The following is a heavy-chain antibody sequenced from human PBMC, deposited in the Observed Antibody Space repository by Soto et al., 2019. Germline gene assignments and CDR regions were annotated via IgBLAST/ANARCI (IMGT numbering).Heavy chain of an antibody. J-gene: IGHJ4*01. V-gene: IGHV3-73*01. CDR2: IRSKTDNYAT. D-gene: IGHD4-17*01. Sequence: EVQLVESGGGLVQPGGSLKLSCAASGFTFSDSTLHWIRQASGKGLEWLGRIRSKTDNYATAYAASVNGRFTIARDDSKNTAYLEMNSLKTEDTAVYYCTRHFDGDVRIDDWGHGTLVTVSS. CDR1: GFTFSDST. CDR3: TRHFDGDVRIDD.